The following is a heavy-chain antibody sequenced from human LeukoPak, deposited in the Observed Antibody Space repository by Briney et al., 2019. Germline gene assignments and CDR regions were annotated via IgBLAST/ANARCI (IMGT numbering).Heavy chain of an antibody. CDR2: MYSGGST. J-gene: IGHJ5*02. Sequence: GGSLRLSCAASGFTVSSHYMSSVRQAPGKGLEWVSVMYSGGSTYYAASVKGRFTISRDNSKNTLYLQMNSLRAEDTAVYYCARGNSGSCANWFDLWGRGTLV. CDR1: GFTVSSHY. V-gene: IGHV3-66*02. CDR3: ARGNSGSCANWFDL. D-gene: IGHD1-26*01.